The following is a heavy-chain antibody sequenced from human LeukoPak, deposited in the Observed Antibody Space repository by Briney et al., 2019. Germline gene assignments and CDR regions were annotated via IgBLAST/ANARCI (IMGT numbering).Heavy chain of an antibody. CDR3: ASPYCSGGSCYSGMGDY. J-gene: IGHJ4*02. D-gene: IGHD2-15*01. CDR1: GGSISSCSYY. CDR2: FYYSGRT. V-gene: IGHV4-39*01. Sequence: SETLSLTCTVSGGSISSCSYYWVWIRPPPGKGLEWIGSFYYSGRTYYTPSLKSRVTISVDTSKTQFSLKLSSVPAADTAVYYGASPYCSGGSCYSGMGDYWGQGTLVTVSS.